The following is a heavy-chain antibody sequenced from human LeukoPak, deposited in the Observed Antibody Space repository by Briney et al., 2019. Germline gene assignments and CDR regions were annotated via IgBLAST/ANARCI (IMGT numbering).Heavy chain of an antibody. V-gene: IGHV3-23*01. CDR2: ISGSGGST. CDR3: AKDETEAAAMDY. CDR1: GFTFSSYA. D-gene: IGHD6-13*01. J-gene: IGHJ4*02. Sequence: GGSLRLSCAASGFTFSSYAMSWVRQAPGKGLEWVSAISGSGGSTYYADSVKGRFTISRGNSKHTLYLQMNSLRAEDTAVYYCAKDETEAAAMDYWGQGTLVTVSS.